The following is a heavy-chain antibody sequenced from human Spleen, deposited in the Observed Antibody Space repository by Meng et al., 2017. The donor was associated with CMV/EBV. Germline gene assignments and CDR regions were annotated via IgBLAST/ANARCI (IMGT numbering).Heavy chain of an antibody. CDR2: INPSGGST. J-gene: IGHJ4*02. Sequence: ASVKVSCKASGYTFADYYMHWVRQAPGQGLEWMGIINPSGGSTSYAQKFQGRVTMTRDTSTSTVYMELSSLRSEDTAVYYCARDGRPRDGGYNLIGFDYWGQGTLVTVSS. V-gene: IGHV1-46*01. D-gene: IGHD5-24*01. CDR1: GYTFADYY. CDR3: ARDGRPRDGGYNLIGFDY.